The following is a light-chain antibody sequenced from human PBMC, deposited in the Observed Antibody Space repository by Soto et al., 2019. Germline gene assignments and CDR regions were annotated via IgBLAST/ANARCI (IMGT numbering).Light chain of an antibody. CDR3: SSYTTTTTLV. V-gene: IGLV2-14*03. Sequence: QSVLTQPASVSGSPGQSITISCTGTSSDVGRYKYVSWYQQHPGKAPKLMIYDVSYRPSEVSNRFSGSKSGNTSSLTISGLQSEDEADYYCSSYTTTTTLVFGGGTKLTVL. J-gene: IGLJ2*01. CDR1: SSDVGRYKY. CDR2: DVS.